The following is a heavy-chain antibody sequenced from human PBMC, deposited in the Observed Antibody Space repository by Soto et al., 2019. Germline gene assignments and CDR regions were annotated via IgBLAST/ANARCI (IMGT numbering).Heavy chain of an antibody. D-gene: IGHD1-1*01. CDR3: TTDSPTIMAV. J-gene: IGHJ6*02. CDR2: IKTKTDDETT. CDR1: GFTFSYAW. V-gene: IGHV3-15*01. Sequence: RRALRVACAASGFTFSYAWMSWVRQAPGKGLEWVGRIKTKTDDETTEDAAPVKGRFTISRDDSKNTLYLQMNSLKTEDTGVYYCTTDSPTIMAVWVQGTTVTVSS.